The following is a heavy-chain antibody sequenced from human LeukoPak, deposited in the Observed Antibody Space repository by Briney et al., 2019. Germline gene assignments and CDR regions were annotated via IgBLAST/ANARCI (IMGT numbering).Heavy chain of an antibody. J-gene: IGHJ4*02. CDR1: GFTFSSYG. D-gene: IGHD2-21*01. V-gene: IGHV3-30*18. CDR3: AKGVSFRNSGGDALDY. CDR2: ISYDGSNK. Sequence: GGSLRLSCAASGFTFSSYGMHWVRQAPGKGLEWVAVISYDGSNKYYADSVKGRFTISRDNSKNTLYLQMNSLRAEDTAVYYCAKGVSFRNSGGDALDYWGQGTLVTVSS.